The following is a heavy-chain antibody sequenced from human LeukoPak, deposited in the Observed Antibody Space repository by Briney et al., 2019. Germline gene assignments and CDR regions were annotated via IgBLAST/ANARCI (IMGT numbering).Heavy chain of an antibody. D-gene: IGHD6-19*01. V-gene: IGHV3-11*04. J-gene: IGHJ4*02. Sequence: GGSLRLSCAASGFTFRDYYMSWLRQAPGKGLEWVSYISSSGSTIYYTDSVKGRFTISRDSAKNSLYLQMNSLTAEDTAVYYCARDYGSGWYVDYWGQGTLVTVSS. CDR1: GFTFRDYY. CDR2: ISSSGSTI. CDR3: ARDYGSGWYVDY.